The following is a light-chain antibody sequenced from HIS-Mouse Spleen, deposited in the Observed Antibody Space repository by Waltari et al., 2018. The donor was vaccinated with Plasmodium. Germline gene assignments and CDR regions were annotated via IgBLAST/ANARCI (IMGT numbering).Light chain of an antibody. V-gene: IGLV3-10*01. Sequence: SYELTQPPSVSVYPGQTARITCSGDALPKKYANWYQQRSGQAPVLVIYEDSKRPSGILERCAGSSSGTMATLTISGAQVEDEADYYCYATDSSGNHRVFGGGTKLTVL. CDR1: ALPKKY. J-gene: IGLJ3*02. CDR2: EDS. CDR3: YATDSSGNHRV.